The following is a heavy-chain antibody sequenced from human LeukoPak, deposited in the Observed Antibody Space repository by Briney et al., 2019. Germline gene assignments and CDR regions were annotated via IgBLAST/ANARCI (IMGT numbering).Heavy chain of an antibody. CDR1: GFTFSSYA. D-gene: IGHD6-19*01. J-gene: IGHJ4*02. CDR3: AKDAPKGIAVAGTEYFDY. Sequence: GGSLRLSRAASGFTFSSYAMSWIRQAPGKGLEWVSAISGSGDSTYYADSVKGRFTISRDNSKNTLYLQMNSLRAEDTALYYCAKDAPKGIAVAGTEYFDYWGQGTLVTVSS. V-gene: IGHV3-23*01. CDR2: ISGSGDST.